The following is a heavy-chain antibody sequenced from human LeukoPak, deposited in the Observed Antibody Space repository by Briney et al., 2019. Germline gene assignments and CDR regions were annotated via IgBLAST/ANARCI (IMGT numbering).Heavy chain of an antibody. V-gene: IGHV3-23*01. CDR3: AKGFYHVGATTGYDY. CDR2: ISGSGGST. D-gene: IGHD1-26*01. Sequence: GGSLRLSCAASGFTFSSYAMNWVRQAPGKGLEWVSAISGSGGSTYYADSVKGRFTISRDNSKNTLYLQMNSLRAEDTAVYYCAKGFYHVGATTGYDYWGQGTLVTVSS. CDR1: GFTFSSYA. J-gene: IGHJ4*02.